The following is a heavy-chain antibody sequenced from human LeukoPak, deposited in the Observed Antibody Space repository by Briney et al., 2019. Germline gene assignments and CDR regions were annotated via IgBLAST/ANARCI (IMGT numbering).Heavy chain of an antibody. J-gene: IGHJ4*02. D-gene: IGHD3-3*01. CDR3: ARGKLRFLGAGFDY. Sequence: SETLSLTCAVYGGSFSGYYWSWIRQPPGKGLEWIGEIDHSGSTNYNPSLRSRVTISVDTSKNQFSLKLSSVTAADTAVYYCARGKLRFLGAGFDYWGQGTLVTVSS. CDR1: GGSFSGYY. V-gene: IGHV4-34*01. CDR2: IDHSGST.